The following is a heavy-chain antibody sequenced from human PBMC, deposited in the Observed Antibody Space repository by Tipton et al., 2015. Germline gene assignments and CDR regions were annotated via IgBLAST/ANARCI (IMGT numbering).Heavy chain of an antibody. D-gene: IGHD2-21*01. J-gene: IGHJ4*02. Sequence: TLSLTCAVSGGSISSTNWWTWVRQPPGKGLEWIGEISQSGNTNYNPSLKSRVTISADKSKNQFSLNLKSVTAADTAVYYCARRCGADCYWGHYFDHWGQGTLVNVSS. V-gene: IGHV4-4*02. CDR2: ISQSGNT. CDR1: GGSISSTNW. CDR3: ARRCGADCYWGHYFDH.